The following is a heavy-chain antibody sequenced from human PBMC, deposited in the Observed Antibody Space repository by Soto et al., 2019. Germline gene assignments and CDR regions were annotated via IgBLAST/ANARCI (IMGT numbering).Heavy chain of an antibody. D-gene: IGHD1-7*01. CDR3: ARLWELKAYFDF. J-gene: IGHJ4*02. CDR2: IYYSGST. V-gene: IGHV4-39*01. Sequence: QLQLQESGPGLVKPSETLSLTCSVSGGSISSSAYYWGWIRQPPGKGLEWIGTIYYSGSTYYSPSLKSRVTISVDTSKNQFSLKLRSVTAADTAVYYCARLWELKAYFDFWGQGSLVTVSS. CDR1: GGSISSSAYY.